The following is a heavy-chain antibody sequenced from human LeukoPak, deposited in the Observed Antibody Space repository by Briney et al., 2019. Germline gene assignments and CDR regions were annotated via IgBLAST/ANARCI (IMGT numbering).Heavy chain of an antibody. CDR3: AREGLLYSSGSCYDY. Sequence: GGSLRLSCAASGFTFSSYAMPWVRQAPGKGLEWVAVISYDGSNKYYADSVKGRFTISRDNSKNTLYLQMNSLRAEDTAVYYCAREGLLYSSGSCYDYWGQGTLVTVSS. J-gene: IGHJ4*02. D-gene: IGHD6-25*01. V-gene: IGHV3-30-3*01. CDR2: ISYDGSNK. CDR1: GFTFSSYA.